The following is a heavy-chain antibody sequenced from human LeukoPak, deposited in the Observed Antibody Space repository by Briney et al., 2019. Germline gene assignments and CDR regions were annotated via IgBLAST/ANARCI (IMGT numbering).Heavy chain of an antibody. J-gene: IGHJ4*02. Sequence: GGSLRLSCAASGFTVSSNYMSWVRQAPGKGLEWVSVIYSGGSTYYADSVKGRFTISRDNSKNTLYLQMNSLRAEDTAVYYCARDLAYGSGSYYLDYWGQGTLVTVSS. CDR3: ARDLAYGSGSYYLDY. CDR1: GFTVSSNY. V-gene: IGHV3-66*01. CDR2: IYSGGST. D-gene: IGHD3-10*01.